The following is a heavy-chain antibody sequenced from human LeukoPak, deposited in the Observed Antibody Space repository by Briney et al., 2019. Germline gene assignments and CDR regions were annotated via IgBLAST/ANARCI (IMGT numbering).Heavy chain of an antibody. V-gene: IGHV4-59*08. CDR2: IYYSGST. D-gene: IGHD6-19*01. J-gene: IGHJ4*02. CDR1: GGSISSYY. CDR3: ARRGYSSGSYYFDY. Sequence: SETLSLTCSVSGGSISSYYWSWIRQPPGKGLEWIGYIYYSGSTNYNPSLKSRVTISADTSKNQFSLKLSSVTAADTAMYYCARRGYSSGSYYFDYWGQGALVTVGS.